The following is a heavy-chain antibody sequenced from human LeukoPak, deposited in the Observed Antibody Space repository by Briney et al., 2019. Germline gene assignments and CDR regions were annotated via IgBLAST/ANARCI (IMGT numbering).Heavy chain of an antibody. Sequence: ASVKVSCKVSGYTLTALSMHWGRQAPGKGLEWMGGFDPEDGETIYAQKFQGRVTMTEDTSTDTAYMELSSLRSEDTAVYYCATVVVTAPGEDYFDYWGQGTLVTVSS. V-gene: IGHV1-24*01. CDR3: ATVVVTAPGEDYFDY. D-gene: IGHD2-21*02. CDR1: GYTLTALS. J-gene: IGHJ4*02. CDR2: FDPEDGET.